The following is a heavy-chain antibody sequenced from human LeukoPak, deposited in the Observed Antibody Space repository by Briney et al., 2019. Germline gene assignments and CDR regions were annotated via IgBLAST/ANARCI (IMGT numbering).Heavy chain of an antibody. CDR1: GYTFTGYY. D-gene: IGHD6-6*01. CDR2: INPNSGGT. J-gene: IGHJ4*02. CDR3: ARSPSPGGGSSGY. Sequence: ASVKVSCKASGYTFTGYYMHWVRQAPGQGLEWMGRINPNSGGTNYAQKFQGRVTMTRDTSISKDYMELSRLTSDDTAVYYCARSPSPGGGSSGYWGQGTLVTVSS. V-gene: IGHV1-2*06.